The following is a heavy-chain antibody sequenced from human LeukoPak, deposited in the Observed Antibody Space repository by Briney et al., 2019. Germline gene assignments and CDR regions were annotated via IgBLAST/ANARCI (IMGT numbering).Heavy chain of an antibody. J-gene: IGHJ4*02. D-gene: IGHD6-13*01. CDR3: ARDGAPGRWYAIDY. CDR1: GFTVRSNY. CDR2: IYSDGST. Sequence: GGSLRLSCAASGFTVRSNYMSWVRQAPGKGLEWVSEIYSDGSTYYAASVKGRFSISRDNSKNTVYLQMSSLRAEDTAVYYCARDGAPGRWYAIDYWGQGTLVTVSS. V-gene: IGHV3-53*01.